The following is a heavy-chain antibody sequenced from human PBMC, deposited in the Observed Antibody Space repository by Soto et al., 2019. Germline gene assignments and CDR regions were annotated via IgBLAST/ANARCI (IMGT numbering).Heavy chain of an antibody. CDR1: GFTFSSYA. J-gene: IGHJ4*02. Sequence: QVQLVESGGGVVQPGRSLRLSCAASGFTFSSYAMHWVRQAPGKGLEWVAVISYDGSNKYYADSVKGRFTISRDNSTNPLYLQMNSLRAEGTAVYYCARDMGWLQLGGFDYWGQGTLVTVSS. CDR3: ARDMGWLQLGGFDY. CDR2: ISYDGSNK. V-gene: IGHV3-30-3*01. D-gene: IGHD5-12*01.